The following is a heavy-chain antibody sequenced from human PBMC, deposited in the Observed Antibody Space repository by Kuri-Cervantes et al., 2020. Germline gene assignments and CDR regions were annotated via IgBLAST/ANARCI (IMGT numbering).Heavy chain of an antibody. Sequence: ASVKVSCKASGYTFTSYGISWVRQAPGQGLEWRGWISAYNGNTNYAQKLQGRVTMTTDTSTSTAYMELSSLRSEDTAVYYCARMYYDILTGYYSGYYGMDVWGQGTTVTVSS. D-gene: IGHD3-9*01. CDR3: ARMYYDILTGYYSGYYGMDV. CDR1: GYTFTSYG. CDR2: ISAYNGNT. J-gene: IGHJ6*02. V-gene: IGHV1-18*01.